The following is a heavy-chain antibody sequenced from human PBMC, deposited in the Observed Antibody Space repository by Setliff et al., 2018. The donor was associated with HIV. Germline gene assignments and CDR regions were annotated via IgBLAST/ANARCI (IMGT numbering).Heavy chain of an antibody. J-gene: IGHJ5*01. D-gene: IGHD2-8*01. CDR2: IWFDGTTK. Sequence: GGSLRLSCTSSGFTFGDYAMNWVRQAPGKGLEWVAVIWFDGTTKYYADSVKGRFTISRDNSKNSLYLQMNSLRVEDTAVYYCARPLLRTNTVYGILGNWFDSWGRGTLVTVSS. V-gene: IGHV3-33*01. CDR1: GFTFGDYA. CDR3: ARPLLRTNTVYGILGNWFDS.